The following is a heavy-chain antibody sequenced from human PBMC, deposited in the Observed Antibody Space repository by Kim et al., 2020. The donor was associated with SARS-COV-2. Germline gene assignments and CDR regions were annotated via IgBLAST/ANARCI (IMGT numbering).Heavy chain of an antibody. CDR2: IWYDGSNK. CDR1: GFTFSSYG. V-gene: IGHV3-33*06. Sequence: GGSLRLSCAASGFTFSSYGMHWVRQAPGKGLEWVAVIWYDGSNKYYADSVKGRFTISRDNSKNTLYLQMNSLRAEDTAVYYCAKDPYYYGSGSYFWYFDLWGRGTLVTVSS. J-gene: IGHJ2*01. CDR3: AKDPYYYGSGSYFWYFDL. D-gene: IGHD3-10*01.